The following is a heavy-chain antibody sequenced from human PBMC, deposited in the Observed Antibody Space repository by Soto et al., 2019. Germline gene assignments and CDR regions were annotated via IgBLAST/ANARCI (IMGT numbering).Heavy chain of an antibody. CDR2: IRGSTYGGTT. CDR3: SRDGEFYGLDV. Sequence: GSLVLACALSGCTSDDYDYAVTWVRQAPGKGLQWLGLIRGSTYGGTTEYAASVKGRFTISRDDSKGIAYLQMNSLKTEDTAVYYCSRDGEFYGLDVWGQGTKVTVYS. D-gene: IGHD3-3*01. J-gene: IGHJ6*02. CDR1: GCTSDDYDYA. V-gene: IGHV3-49*04.